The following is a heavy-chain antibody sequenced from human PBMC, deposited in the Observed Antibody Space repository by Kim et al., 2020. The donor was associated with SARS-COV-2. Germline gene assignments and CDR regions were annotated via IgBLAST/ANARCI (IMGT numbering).Heavy chain of an antibody. D-gene: IGHD2-2*02. J-gene: IGHJ4*02. CDR3: AKGRAGDCSSTSCYRRGSWR. CDR1: GFTFSSYG. V-gene: IGHV3-30*18. CDR2: ISYDGSNK. Sequence: GGSLRLSCAASGFTFSSYGMHWVRQAPGKGLEWVAVISYDGSNKYYADSVKGRFTISRDNSKNTLYLQMNSLRAEDTAVYYCAKGRAGDCSSTSCYRRGSWRWGQGTLVTVSS.